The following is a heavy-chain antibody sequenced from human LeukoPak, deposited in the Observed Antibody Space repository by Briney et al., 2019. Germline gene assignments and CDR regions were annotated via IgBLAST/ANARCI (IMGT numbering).Heavy chain of an antibody. CDR2: TNTDGSST. CDR1: RITFSHNW. V-gene: IGHV3-74*01. CDR3: VPSDSIGLD. Sequence: PLGCLRLSCEPPRITFSHNWMHSARPAPRERLVWVSRTNTDGSSTSYMDSVKGRFTPSTDKATSTKYLQMNSLRAENTGVYYCVPSDSIGLDWGQGTLVTVSS. D-gene: IGHD3-22*01. J-gene: IGHJ4*02.